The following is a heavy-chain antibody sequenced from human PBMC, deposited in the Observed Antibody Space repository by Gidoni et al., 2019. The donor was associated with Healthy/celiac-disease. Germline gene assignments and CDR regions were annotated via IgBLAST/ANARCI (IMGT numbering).Heavy chain of an antibody. CDR3: AKDLEQHLFGDYYYYGMDV. J-gene: IGHJ6*02. D-gene: IGHD6-13*01. Sequence: EVQLLESGGGLVQPVGSLRLSSAASGFPFSSYAMRWVRQAPGKGQGWFSAISGSGVSTSYADSVKGRFTISRDNSKNTLYLQMNSLRAEDTAVYYCAKDLEQHLFGDYYYYGMDVWGQGTTVTVSS. V-gene: IGHV3-23*01. CDR2: ISGSGVST. CDR1: GFPFSSYA.